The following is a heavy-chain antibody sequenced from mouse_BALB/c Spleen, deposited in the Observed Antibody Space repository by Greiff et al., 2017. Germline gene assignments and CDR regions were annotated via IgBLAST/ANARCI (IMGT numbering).Heavy chain of an antibody. Sequence: EVMLVESGGGLVQPGGSRKLSCAASGFTFSSFGMHWVRQAPEKGLEWVAYISSGSSTIYYADTVKGRFTISRDNPKNTLFLQMTSLRSEDTAMYYCARDCISLYYAMDYWGQGTSVTVSS. V-gene: IGHV5-17*02. CDR2: ISSGSSTI. J-gene: IGHJ4*01. D-gene: IGHD6-1*01. CDR3: ARDCISLYYAMDY. CDR1: GFTFSSFG.